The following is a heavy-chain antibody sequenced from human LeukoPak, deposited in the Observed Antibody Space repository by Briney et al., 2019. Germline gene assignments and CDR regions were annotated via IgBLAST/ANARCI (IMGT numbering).Heavy chain of an antibody. CDR3: AKVGSGYGLFDY. Sequence: GGSLRLSCAASGFTFSSYGMHWVRQAPGKGLEWVAVIWYDGSNKYYADSVKGRFTISRDNSKNTLYLQMSSLRLEDTAVYYCAKVGSGYGLFDYWGQGTLVTVSS. CDR1: GFTFSSYG. D-gene: IGHD5-12*01. CDR2: IWYDGSNK. V-gene: IGHV3-30*02. J-gene: IGHJ4*02.